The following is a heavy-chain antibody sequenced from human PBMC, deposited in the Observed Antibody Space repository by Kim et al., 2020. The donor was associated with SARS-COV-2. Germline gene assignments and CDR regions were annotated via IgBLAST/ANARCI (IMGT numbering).Heavy chain of an antibody. CDR3: ARDRRDYGDYEY. V-gene: IGHV3-21*01. D-gene: IGHD4-17*01. CDR2: ITSSSTYI. CDR1: GFTFSSYS. J-gene: IGHJ4*02. Sequence: GGSLRLSCAASGFTFSSYSMNWVRQAPGKGLEWVSSITSSSTYIYYADSVKGRFTASRDNAKNSLYLQMNSLRAEDTAVYYCARDRRDYGDYEYWGQGTLVTVSS.